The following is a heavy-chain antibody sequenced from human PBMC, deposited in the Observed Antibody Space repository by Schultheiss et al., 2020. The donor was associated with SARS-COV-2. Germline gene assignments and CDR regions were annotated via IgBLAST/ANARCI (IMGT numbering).Heavy chain of an antibody. J-gene: IGHJ5*02. Sequence: ASVKVSCKASGGTFSSYAISWVRQAPGQGLEWMGWMNPNSGNTGYAQKFQGRVTMTRNTSISTAYMELSSLRSEDTAVYYCARDLPSTTGTTGRWFDPWGQGTLVTVSS. D-gene: IGHD1-1*01. CDR2: MNPNSGNT. CDR1: GGTFSSYA. V-gene: IGHV1-8*02. CDR3: ARDLPSTTGTTGRWFDP.